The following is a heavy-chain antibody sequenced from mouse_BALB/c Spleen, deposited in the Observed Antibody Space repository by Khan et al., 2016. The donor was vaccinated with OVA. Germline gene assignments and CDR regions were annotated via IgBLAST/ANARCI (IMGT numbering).Heavy chain of an antibody. CDR2: IWSDGST. D-gene: IGHD1-1*01. CDR3: ARHAFSYYGTAMDY. V-gene: IGHV2-6-1*01. CDR1: GFSLTSYG. J-gene: IGHJ4*01. Sequence: VQLVESGPGLVAPSQSLSITCTISGFSLTSYGVHWVRQPPGKGLEWLVMIWSDGSTTYNSALKSRLSISKDNSKSQVVLKMNSLQTDDTAMYYCARHAFSYYGTAMDYWGQGTSVTVSS.